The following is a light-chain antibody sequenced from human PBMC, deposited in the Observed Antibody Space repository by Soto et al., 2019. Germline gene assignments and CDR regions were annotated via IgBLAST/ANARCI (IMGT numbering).Light chain of an antibody. Sequence: DIQMTQSPSSLSASVGDRVTITCRASQSISSYLNWYHQKPGKAPKLLIYAASTLQSGVPSRFSGSGSGTDFTLTISSLQSEDFATYYCQQYYSYGTFGQGTKVDIK. J-gene: IGKJ1*01. V-gene: IGKV1-39*01. CDR3: QQYYSYGT. CDR2: AAS. CDR1: QSISSY.